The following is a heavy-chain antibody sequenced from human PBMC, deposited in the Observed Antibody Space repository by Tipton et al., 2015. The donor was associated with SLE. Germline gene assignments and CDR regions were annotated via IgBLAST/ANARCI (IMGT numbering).Heavy chain of an antibody. Sequence: SLRLSCAASGFTFSTYSMHWVRQAPGKGLDWVAVISYDGSNKYYADSVKGRFTISRDNSKNTLYLQMNSLRAEDTAVYYCARELTVYGMDVWGQGTTVSVSS. J-gene: IGHJ6*02. V-gene: IGHV3-30*04. CDR2: ISYDGSNK. CDR1: GFTFSTYS. CDR3: ARELTVYGMDV.